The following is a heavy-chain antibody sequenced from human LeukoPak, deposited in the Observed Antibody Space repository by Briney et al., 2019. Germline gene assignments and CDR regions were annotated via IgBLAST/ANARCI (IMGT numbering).Heavy chain of an antibody. D-gene: IGHD5-12*01. Sequence: ASVKVSCKASGYTFTSYGISWVRQAPGQGLEWMGWISAYNGNTNYAQKLQGRVTMTTDTSTSTAYMELRSLRSDDTAVYYCARAPLLGGYSGYEDYYYYYMDVWGKGTTVTVSS. J-gene: IGHJ6*03. V-gene: IGHV1-18*01. CDR2: ISAYNGNT. CDR1: GYTFTSYG. CDR3: ARAPLLGGYSGYEDYYYYYMDV.